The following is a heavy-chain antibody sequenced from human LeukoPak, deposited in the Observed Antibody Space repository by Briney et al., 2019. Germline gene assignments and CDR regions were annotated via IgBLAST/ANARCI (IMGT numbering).Heavy chain of an antibody. D-gene: IGHD1-1*01. Sequence: GGSLRLSCAVSGITFSSYAMSWVRQAPGKGLEWVSAISGSGGSTYYADSVKGRFTISRDNSKNTLYLQMNNLRAEDTAVYYCVKMEGGRDYWGQGALVTVSP. CDR1: GITFSSYA. CDR3: VKMEGGRDY. J-gene: IGHJ4*02. V-gene: IGHV3-23*01. CDR2: ISGSGGST.